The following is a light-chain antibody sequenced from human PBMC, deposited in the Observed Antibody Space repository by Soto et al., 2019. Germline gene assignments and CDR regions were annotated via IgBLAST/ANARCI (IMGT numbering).Light chain of an antibody. CDR3: TAWDDSLSVYV. J-gene: IGLJ1*01. CDR2: RNN. Sequence: QSVLTQPPSASGTPGQRVIISCSGSSSNIGSNYVYWYQQLPGTAPRLLIYRNNQRPSGVPDRFSGSQSGTSASLAISGLRSEDEADYYCTAWDDSLSVYVFGTGTQLTVL. CDR1: SSNIGSNY. V-gene: IGLV1-47*01.